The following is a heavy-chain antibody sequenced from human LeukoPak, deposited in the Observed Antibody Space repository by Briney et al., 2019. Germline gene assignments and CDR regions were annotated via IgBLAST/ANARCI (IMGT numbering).Heavy chain of an antibody. Sequence: SQTPSLTCTVSGGSISSGGYYWSWIRQHPGKGLEWIGYIYYSGSTYYNPSLKSRVTISVDTSKNQSSLKLSSVTAADTAVYYCATGEYQLLFRYYYYYMDVWGKGTTVTVSS. D-gene: IGHD2-2*01. CDR1: GGSISSGGYY. CDR2: IYYSGST. J-gene: IGHJ6*03. CDR3: ATGEYQLLFRYYYYYMDV. V-gene: IGHV4-31*03.